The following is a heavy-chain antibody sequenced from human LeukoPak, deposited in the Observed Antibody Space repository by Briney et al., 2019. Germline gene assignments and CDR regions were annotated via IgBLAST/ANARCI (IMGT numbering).Heavy chain of an antibody. CDR1: GYTFTSYY. J-gene: IGHJ6*03. Sequence: GASVKVSCKASGYTFTSYYMHWVRQAPGQGLEWMGWINPNSGGTNYAQKFQGRVTMTRDTSISTAYMELSRLRSDDTAVYYCARTGKKDIVVVVAAYYYMDVWGKGTTVTVSS. CDR2: INPNSGGT. D-gene: IGHD2-15*01. V-gene: IGHV1-2*02. CDR3: ARTGKKDIVVVVAAYYYMDV.